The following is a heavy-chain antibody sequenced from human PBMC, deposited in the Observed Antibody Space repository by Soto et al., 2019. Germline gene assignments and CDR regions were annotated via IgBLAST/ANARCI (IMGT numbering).Heavy chain of an antibody. CDR1: GYTFTSYG. D-gene: IGHD2-2*02. V-gene: IGHV1-18*04. J-gene: IGHJ6*02. Sequence: ASVKVSCKASGYTFTSYGISWVRQAPGEGLEWMGWISAYNGNTNYAQKLQGRVTMTTDTSTSTAYMELRSLRSDDTAVYYCARMWCSSTSCYILYRYYYYGMDVWG. CDR2: ISAYNGNT. CDR3: ARMWCSSTSCYILYRYYYYGMDV.